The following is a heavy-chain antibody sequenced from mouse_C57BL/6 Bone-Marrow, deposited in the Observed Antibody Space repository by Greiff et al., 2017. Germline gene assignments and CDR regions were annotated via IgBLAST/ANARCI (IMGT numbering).Heavy chain of an antibody. CDR2: IWSGGST. CDR1: GFSLTSYG. V-gene: IGHV2-2*01. J-gene: IGHJ4*01. Sequence: VQLQQSGPGLVQPSQSLSITCTASGFSLTSYGVHWVRQSPGKGLEWLGVIWSGGSTDYNAAFISRLSISKDNSKSQVFFKMNSLQADDTAIYYWARGISGGYYAMDYWGQGTAVTVSS. CDR3: ARGISGGYYAMDY.